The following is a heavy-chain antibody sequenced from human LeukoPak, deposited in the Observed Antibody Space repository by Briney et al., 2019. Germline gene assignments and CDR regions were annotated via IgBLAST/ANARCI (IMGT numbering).Heavy chain of an antibody. CDR2: IYYSGST. D-gene: IGHD3-22*01. Sequence: SETLSLTCTVSGGSISSSSYYWGWIRQPPGKGLEWIGSIYYSGSTYYNPSLKSRVTISVDTSKNQFSLKLSSVTAADTAVYYCARQAYYSDSSGYSNWFDPWGQGALVTVSS. J-gene: IGHJ5*02. CDR1: GGSISSSSYY. CDR3: ARQAYYSDSSGYSNWFDP. V-gene: IGHV4-39*01.